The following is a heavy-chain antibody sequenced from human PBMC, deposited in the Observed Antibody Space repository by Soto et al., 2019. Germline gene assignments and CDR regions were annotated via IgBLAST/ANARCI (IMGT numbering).Heavy chain of an antibody. J-gene: IGHJ3*02. Sequence: HPGGCLRLSCAASGFTFSSYAMSWVRQAPGKGLEWVSAISGSGGSTYYADSVKGRFTISRDNSKNTLYLQMNSLRAEDTAVYYCAKDRTGYYDSSGYYPDAFDIWGQGTMVTVSS. D-gene: IGHD3-22*01. CDR2: ISGSGGST. CDR3: AKDRTGYYDSSGYYPDAFDI. CDR1: GFTFSSYA. V-gene: IGHV3-23*01.